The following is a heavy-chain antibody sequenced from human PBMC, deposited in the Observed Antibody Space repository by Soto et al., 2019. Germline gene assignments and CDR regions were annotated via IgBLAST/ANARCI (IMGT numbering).Heavy chain of an antibody. CDR1: GFTFSNYA. V-gene: IGHV3-23*01. Sequence: PGGSLRLSCAASGFTFSNYAMSWVRQAPGKGLEWVSAISATGGSTYYADSVRGRLTISRDNSKNTLYLQMNSLRAEDTAVYYCXKDGGAILTGYYCYFDVWGQGTLVTVSS. J-gene: IGHJ4*01. D-gene: IGHD3-9*01. CDR2: ISATGGST. CDR3: XKDGGAILTGYYCYFDV.